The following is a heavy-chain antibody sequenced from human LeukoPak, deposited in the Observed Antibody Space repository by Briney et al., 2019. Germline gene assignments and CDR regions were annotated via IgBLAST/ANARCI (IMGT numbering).Heavy chain of an antibody. CDR1: GDSISSRSYY. CDR2: IYYNEGT. Sequence: SETLSLTCTVSGDSISSRSYYWGWIRQPPGKGLEWIGSIYYNEGTYYNPSLKSRVTISVDTSKNQFSLKLSSVTAADTAVYYCARSSGWYYYYYMDVWGKGTTVTVSS. D-gene: IGHD6-19*01. V-gene: IGHV4-39*07. J-gene: IGHJ6*03. CDR3: ARSSGWYYYYYMDV.